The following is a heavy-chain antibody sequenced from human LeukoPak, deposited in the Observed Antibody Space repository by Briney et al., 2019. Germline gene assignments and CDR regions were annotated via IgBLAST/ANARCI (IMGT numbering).Heavy chain of an antibody. J-gene: IGHJ4*02. CDR2: ISSSSAYI. D-gene: IGHD3-22*01. CDR1: GVTFSIYS. V-gene: IGHV3-21*01. Sequence: GGSLRLSCAASGVTFSIYSMHWVRQAPGKGLEWVSSISSSSAYIYYADSVKGRFTISRDNAKNSLYLQMNSLRVEDTAMYYCARPYHYDSSGYPYWGQGTLVTVSS. CDR3: ARPYHYDSSGYPY.